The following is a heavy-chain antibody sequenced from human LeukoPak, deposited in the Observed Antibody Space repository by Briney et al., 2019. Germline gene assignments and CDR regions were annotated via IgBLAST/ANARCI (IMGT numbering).Heavy chain of an antibody. CDR2: IYHSGST. CDR1: GGSISSGGYS. D-gene: IGHD3-16*01. J-gene: IGHJ4*02. V-gene: IGHV4-30-2*01. CDR3: ARGMITEESDY. Sequence: SETLSLTCAVSGGSISSGGYSWSWIRQPPGKGLEWIGYIYHSGSTYYNPSLKSRVTISADTSKNQFSLKLTSVTAADTAVFYCARGMITEESDYWGQGMLVTVSS.